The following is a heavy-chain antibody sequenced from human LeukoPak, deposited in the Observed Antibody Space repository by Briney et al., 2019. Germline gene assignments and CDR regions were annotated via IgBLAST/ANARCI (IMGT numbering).Heavy chain of an antibody. CDR3: AREEQYNNFFDY. V-gene: IGHV1-2*02. J-gene: IGHJ4*02. CDR2: INPKSGDT. CDR1: GYTLTDYY. D-gene: IGHD1/OR15-1a*01. Sequence: ASVKVSCKASGYTLTDYYIHWGPQAPGQGLEWRGWINPKSGDTTYAQKFQGRVTMTRDTSISSAYMDLSRLNSDDTAVYFCAREEQYNNFFDYWGPGTLVTGSS.